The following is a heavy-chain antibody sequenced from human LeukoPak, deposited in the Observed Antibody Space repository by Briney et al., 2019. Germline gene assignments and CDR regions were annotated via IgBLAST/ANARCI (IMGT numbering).Heavy chain of an antibody. CDR2: IYTSGST. J-gene: IGHJ6*03. V-gene: IGHV4-4*07. Sequence: SETLSLTCAVYGGSFSGYYWSWIRQPAGKGLEWIGRIYTSGSTNYNPSLKSRVTMSVDTSKNQFSLKLSSVTAADTAVYYCARDTAAVSYYYYYMDVWGKGTTVTISS. CDR1: GGSFSGYY. D-gene: IGHD6-13*01. CDR3: ARDTAAVSYYYYYMDV.